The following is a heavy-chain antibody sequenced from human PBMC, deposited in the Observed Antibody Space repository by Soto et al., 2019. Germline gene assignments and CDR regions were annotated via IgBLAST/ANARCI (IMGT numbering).Heavy chain of an antibody. D-gene: IGHD3-10*01. Sequence: QITLKESGPTLVKPTQTLTLTCTFSGFSLTSSGVGVGWLRQPPGKALEWLAVIYWDDDRLCSPSLQNRVTIPNDNTTNQVVCTVTTMHPVDTATYYCAHRRYYGSGAQVAVDIWGQGAMVTVSS. V-gene: IGHV2-5*02. J-gene: IGHJ3*02. CDR1: GFSLTSSGVG. CDR2: IYWDDDR. CDR3: AHRRYYGSGAQVAVDI.